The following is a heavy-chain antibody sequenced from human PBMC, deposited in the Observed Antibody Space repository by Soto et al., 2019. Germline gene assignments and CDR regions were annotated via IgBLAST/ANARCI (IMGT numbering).Heavy chain of an antibody. Sequence: QVQLVESGGGVVQSGRSLRLSCAASGFSFRRYGMHWVRQAPGKGLEWVGVIWSDGSEKYYGDSVKGRFTISRDNSRNTLYLQINSLRAEDTAAYYCARGGTSGSYFDYWGRGTLVTVSS. D-gene: IGHD6-25*01. CDR1: GFSFRRYG. J-gene: IGHJ4*02. V-gene: IGHV3-33*01. CDR2: IWSDGSEK. CDR3: ARGGTSGSYFDY.